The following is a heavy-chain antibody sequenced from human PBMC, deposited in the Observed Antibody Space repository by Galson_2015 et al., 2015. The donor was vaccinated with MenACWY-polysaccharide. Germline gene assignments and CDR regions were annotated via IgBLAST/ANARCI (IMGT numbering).Heavy chain of an antibody. CDR2: ISSSSASI. CDR1: GFTFSSYL. J-gene: IGHJ6*02. V-gene: IGHV3-48*01. CDR3: ARGHLGLGV. Sequence: SLRLSCAVSGFTFSSYLMTWVRRAPGKGLEWVSYISSSSASIYYADSVKGRFTISRDNAKNSLYLQMNSLRAEDTAVYFCARGHLGLGVWGQGTTVTVSS.